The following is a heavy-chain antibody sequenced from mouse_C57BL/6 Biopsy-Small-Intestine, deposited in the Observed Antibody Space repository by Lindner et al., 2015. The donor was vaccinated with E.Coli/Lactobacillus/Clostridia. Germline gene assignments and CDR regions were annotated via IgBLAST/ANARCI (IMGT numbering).Heavy chain of an antibody. CDR1: EFTFSDYG. CDR3: ARGRNYGYPMDY. D-gene: IGHD2-1*01. CDR2: ISGGSGTI. V-gene: IGHV5-17*01. Sequence: VQLQESGGGLVKPGGSRKLSCVASEFTFSDYGMHWVRQAPEKGLEWVAYISGGSGTIYSADTVKGRFTISRDNAKNTLFLQMTSLRSEDTAVYYCARGRNYGYPMDYWGQGTSVTVSS. J-gene: IGHJ4*01.